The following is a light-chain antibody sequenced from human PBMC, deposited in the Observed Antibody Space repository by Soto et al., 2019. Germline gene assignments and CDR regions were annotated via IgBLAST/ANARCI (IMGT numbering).Light chain of an antibody. CDR1: SSDVGGYNY. CDR3: SSYAGSSNV. Sequence: QSALTQPPSASGSPGQSVAISCTGTSSDVGGYNYVSWYQQHPGKAPKLMIDEVNKRPSGVPDRFSGSKSGNTASLTVSGLQAEDEDDYYCSSYAGSSNVFGTGPKVTVL. J-gene: IGLJ1*01. V-gene: IGLV2-8*01. CDR2: EVN.